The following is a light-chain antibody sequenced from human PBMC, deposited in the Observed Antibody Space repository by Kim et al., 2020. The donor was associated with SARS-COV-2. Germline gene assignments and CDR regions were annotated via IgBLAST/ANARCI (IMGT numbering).Light chain of an antibody. V-gene: IGLV6-57*03. CDR1: SGSIAINY. Sequence: GKTVTISCTRSSGSIAINYVQWYQQRPGSAPTTVIYEDNQRPSGVPDRFSGSIDSSSNSASLTISGLKTEDEADYYCQSYDSSNVVFGGGTKLTVL. J-gene: IGLJ3*02. CDR3: QSYDSSNVV. CDR2: EDN.